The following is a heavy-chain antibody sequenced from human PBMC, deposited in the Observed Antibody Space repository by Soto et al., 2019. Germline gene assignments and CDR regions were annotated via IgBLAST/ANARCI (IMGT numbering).Heavy chain of an antibody. CDR3: SIWGYYYDSSGYYRIFDY. J-gene: IGHJ4*02. CDR1: GYTFTSYD. CDR2: MNPNSGNT. V-gene: IGHV1-8*01. Sequence: ASVKVSCKASGYTFTSYDINWVRQATGQGLEGMGWMNPNSGNTGYAQKFQGRVTMTRITSISTAYMELSSLRSEDTAVYYCSIWGYYYDSSGYYRIFDYWGQGTLVTVSS. D-gene: IGHD3-22*01.